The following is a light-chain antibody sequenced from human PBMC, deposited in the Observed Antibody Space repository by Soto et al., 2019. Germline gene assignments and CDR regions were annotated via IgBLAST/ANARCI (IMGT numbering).Light chain of an antibody. Sequence: DIQMTPSPSTLSASVGDRVTITCRASQSISSWVGWYQQKPGKAPKLLIYKASSLDSGVPSSFSGSGSGTEFTLTISSLQPDDFPTYYCQQYYCHLEYSFGQGTKMEIK. V-gene: IGKV1-5*03. CDR1: QSISSW. J-gene: IGKJ2*03. CDR3: QQYYCHLEYS. CDR2: KAS.